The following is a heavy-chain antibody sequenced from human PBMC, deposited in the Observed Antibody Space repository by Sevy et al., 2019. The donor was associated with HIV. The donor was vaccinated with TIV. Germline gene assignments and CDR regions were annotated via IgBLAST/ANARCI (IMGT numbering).Heavy chain of an antibody. Sequence: GGSLRLSCAASGFKFNDFAMHWVRQAPGKGLEWVSGISWNSGNIDYEDSVKGPFTISRDNSKNTLYLQMNNVRVEDTAVYYCARGGYYYDNAAYYALDSWGQGTLVTVSS. V-gene: IGHV3-9*01. CDR3: ARGGYYYDNAAYYALDS. J-gene: IGHJ4*02. D-gene: IGHD3-22*01. CDR2: ISWNSGNI. CDR1: GFKFNDFA.